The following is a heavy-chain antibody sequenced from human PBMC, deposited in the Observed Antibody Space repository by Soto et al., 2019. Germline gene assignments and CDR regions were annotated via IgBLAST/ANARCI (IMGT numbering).Heavy chain of an antibody. D-gene: IGHD4-17*01. J-gene: IGHJ5*02. Sequence: GASVKVSCKASGYTFTNYYMHWVRQAPGQGLEWMGIINPSDDSTTYAQKFRGRVTMSRDTSTSTVYMELSSLRSEDTAVYYCARNGGNSINVFSSWGQGTLVTVS. V-gene: IGHV1-46*01. CDR2: INPSDDST. CDR1: GYTFTNYY. CDR3: ARNGGNSINVFSS.